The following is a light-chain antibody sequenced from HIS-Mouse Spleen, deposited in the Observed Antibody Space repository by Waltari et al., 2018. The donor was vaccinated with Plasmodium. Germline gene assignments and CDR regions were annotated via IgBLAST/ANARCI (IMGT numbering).Light chain of an antibody. J-gene: IGLJ2*01. CDR1: KLGDKY. V-gene: IGLV3-1*01. CDR2: QDS. CDR3: QAWDSSTVV. Sequence: SYELTQPPSVSVSPGQTASITCSGDKLGDKYACWYQQKPGQSPVLVIYQDSKRPSGIPGGFSGSNSGNTATLTIGGTQAMDEADYYCQAWDSSTVVFGGGTKLTVL.